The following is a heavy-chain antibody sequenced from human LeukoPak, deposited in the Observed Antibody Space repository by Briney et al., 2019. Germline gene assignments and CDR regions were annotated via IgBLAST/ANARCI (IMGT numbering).Heavy chain of an antibody. Sequence: GGSLRLSCAAPGFTVSSNYMSWVRQAPAKGLEWVSVIYSGRSTYYADSVKGRFTISRDNSKNTLYLQMNSLRAEDTAVYYCASNYYDSSGYYYGIDAFDIWGQGTMVTVSS. J-gene: IGHJ3*02. CDR1: GFTVSSNY. CDR2: IYSGRST. V-gene: IGHV3-53*01. D-gene: IGHD3-22*01. CDR3: ASNYYDSSGYYYGIDAFDI.